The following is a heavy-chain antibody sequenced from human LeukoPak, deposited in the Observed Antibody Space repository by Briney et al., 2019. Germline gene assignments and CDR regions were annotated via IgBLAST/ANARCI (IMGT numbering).Heavy chain of an antibody. V-gene: IGHV4-31*03. J-gene: IGHJ3*01. CDR1: GGSFRGGGYY. Sequence: SGTLSLTCTVSGGSFRGGGYYWVWVRQRPGKGVEWVGYIYYTGSTSYNPSLKSRLTIALETSKNQFSLKLSSVTAADTAVYYCARPLNTVHDTFDVWGQGTMVTVSS. D-gene: IGHD4-11*01. CDR2: IYYTGST. CDR3: ARPLNTVHDTFDV.